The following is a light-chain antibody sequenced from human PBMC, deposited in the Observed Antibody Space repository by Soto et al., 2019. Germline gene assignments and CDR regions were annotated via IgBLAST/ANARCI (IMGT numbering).Light chain of an antibody. CDR2: RTS. V-gene: IGKV3-20*01. CDR3: QQFDGSFRALI. CDR1: RSVDNRS. J-gene: IGKJ4*01. Sequence: EIAWMKSPGTLYLSTGDRATISCRASRSVDNRSLAWYQQKPGHAPRLLIYRTSTRSTGIPARFSGSGSGTDFTLTISRLELEEFAVYCCQQFDGSFRALIFGGGTKVHI.